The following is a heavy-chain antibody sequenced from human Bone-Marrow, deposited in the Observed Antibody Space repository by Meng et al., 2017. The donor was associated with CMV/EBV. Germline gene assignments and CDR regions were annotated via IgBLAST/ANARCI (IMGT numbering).Heavy chain of an antibody. CDR3: ARGFGHSSSFGKHYYYYYGMDV. CDR2: INHSGST. J-gene: IGHJ6*01. D-gene: IGHD6-6*01. V-gene: IGHV4-34*01. CDR1: GGSFSGYY. Sequence: GSLRLSCAVYGGSFSGYYWSWIRQPPGKGLEWIGEINHSGSTNYNPSLKSRVTISVDTSKNQFSLKLSSVTAADTAVYYCARGFGHSSSFGKHYYYYYGMDVWGQGPTVTVSS.